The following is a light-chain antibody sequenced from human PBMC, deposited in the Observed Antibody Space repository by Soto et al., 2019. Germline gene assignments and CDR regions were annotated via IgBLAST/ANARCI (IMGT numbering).Light chain of an antibody. CDR1: QSISSW. CDR3: QQYNSYSWT. CDR2: DAS. V-gene: IGKV1-5*01. J-gene: IGKJ1*01. Sequence: DIQLTQSPSTLSGSVGDRVTITCRASQSISSWLAWYQQKPGKAPKLLIYDASSLESGVPSRFSTSGSGSEFTLTISSLQPDDFAIYYCQQYNSYSWTSGQGTKVDIK.